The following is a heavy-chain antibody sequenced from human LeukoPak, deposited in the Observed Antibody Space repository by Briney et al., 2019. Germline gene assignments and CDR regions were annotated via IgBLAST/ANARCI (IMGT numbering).Heavy chain of an antibody. CDR1: GFTFSSYS. CDR3: ARDRLGGFDY. Sequence: GGSLRLSCAASGFTFSSYSMNWVRQAPWKGLEWVSSISSSSSYIYYADSVKGRFTISRDNAKNSLYLQMNSLRAEDTAVYYCARDRLGGFDYWGQGTLVTVSS. D-gene: IGHD3-16*01. V-gene: IGHV3-21*01. CDR2: ISSSSSYI. J-gene: IGHJ4*02.